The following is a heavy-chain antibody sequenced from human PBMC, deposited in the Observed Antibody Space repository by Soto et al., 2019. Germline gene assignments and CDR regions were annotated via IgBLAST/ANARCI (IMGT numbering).Heavy chain of an antibody. Sequence: AGGSLRLSCAASGFTFSSYGMHWVRQAPGKGLEWVAVIWYDGSNKYYADSVKGRFTISRDNSKNTLYLQMNSLRAEDTAVYYCARDGSMGGYYYYYMDVWGKGTTVTVSS. D-gene: IGHD3-10*01. V-gene: IGHV3-33*01. J-gene: IGHJ6*03. CDR1: GFTFSSYG. CDR2: IWYDGSNK. CDR3: ARDGSMGGYYYYYMDV.